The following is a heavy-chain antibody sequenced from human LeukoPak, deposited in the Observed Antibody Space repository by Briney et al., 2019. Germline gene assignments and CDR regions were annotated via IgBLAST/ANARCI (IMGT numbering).Heavy chain of an antibody. CDR2: ISGGGADT. D-gene: IGHD5-18*01. CDR3: AKGDTGLVRRYYFDL. CDR1: GFTFSNYA. J-gene: IGHJ4*02. Sequence: PGGSLRLSCAASGFTFSNYAMSWVRQARGKGLEWVAIISGGGADTYYADAVKGRFTISRDNSRNTLFLQMHSLRAEDTAVYYCAKGDTGLVRRYYFDLWGQGTLVTVSS. V-gene: IGHV3-23*01.